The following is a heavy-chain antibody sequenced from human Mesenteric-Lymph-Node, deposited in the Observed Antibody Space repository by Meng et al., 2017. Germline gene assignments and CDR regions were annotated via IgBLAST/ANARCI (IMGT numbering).Heavy chain of an antibody. V-gene: IGHV1-2*06. J-gene: IGHJ4*02. CDR3: ARASGYER. D-gene: IGHD5-12*01. Sequence: TAACTASGYTFRGYYRHWVGQAPGQGLEWMGRVNPNSGGTNYAQKFQGRVTMTRDTSISTAYMELSRLRSDDTAVYYCARASGYERWGQGTLVTVSS. CDR1: GYTFRGYY. CDR2: VNPNSGGT.